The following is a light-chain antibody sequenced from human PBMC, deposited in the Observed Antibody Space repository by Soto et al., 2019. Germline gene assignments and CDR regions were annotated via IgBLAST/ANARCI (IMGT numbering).Light chain of an antibody. J-gene: IGLJ1*01. CDR2: DVN. CDR1: SSDVGGYNY. V-gene: IGLV2-14*03. Sequence: ALTQPAPLSGSPGQSITISCTGTSSDVGGYNYVSWYQQHQGKAPKLIIYDVNNRPSGVSNRFSGSKSGNTASLTISGLQAEDEADYYCSSYTSSSTYVFGTGTKVNVL. CDR3: SSYTSSSTYV.